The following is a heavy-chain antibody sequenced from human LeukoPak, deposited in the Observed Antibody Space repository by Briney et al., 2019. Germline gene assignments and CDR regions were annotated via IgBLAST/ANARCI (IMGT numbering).Heavy chain of an antibody. D-gene: IGHD6-13*01. CDR3: ARRVAAVGSNWFDP. J-gene: IGHJ5*02. CDR2: IYSSGSP. CDR1: GGSISGYY. Sequence: PSETLSLTCTVSGGSISGYYWGWIRQPPGKGLEWIGYIYSSGSPNYTPSLKSRVTISVDTSKNQFSLMLKSVTAADTAVYYCARRVAAVGSNWFDPWGQGTLVTVSS. V-gene: IGHV4-59*01.